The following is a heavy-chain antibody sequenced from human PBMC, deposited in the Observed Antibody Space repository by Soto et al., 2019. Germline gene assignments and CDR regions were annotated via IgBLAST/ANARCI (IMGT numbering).Heavy chain of an antibody. Sequence: QVQLVESGGGVVQPGRSLRLSCAASGFTFSSYAMHWVRQAPGKGLEWVAVISYDGSNKYYAGSVKGRFTISRDNSKNTLYLQMNSLRAEDTDVYYCARDITMVRGVIRNYGMDVWGQGTTVTVSS. CDR3: ARDITMVRGVIRNYGMDV. D-gene: IGHD3-10*01. J-gene: IGHJ6*02. V-gene: IGHV3-30-3*01. CDR1: GFTFSSYA. CDR2: ISYDGSNK.